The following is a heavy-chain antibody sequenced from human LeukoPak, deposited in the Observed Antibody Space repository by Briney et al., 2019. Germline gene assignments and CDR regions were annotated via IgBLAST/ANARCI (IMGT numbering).Heavy chain of an antibody. CDR2: IKPEGKEK. V-gene: IGHV3-7*04. J-gene: IGHJ4*02. D-gene: IGHD1-26*01. CDR3: ARDGIDY. Sequence: GGSLRLSCAASGFTFSSYWMSWVRQAPGKGLEWVANIKPEGKEKFYVDSVKGRFTISRDNVNNSVFLQMNSLRAEDTAVYYCARDGIDYWGQGTLATVSS. CDR1: GFTFSSYW.